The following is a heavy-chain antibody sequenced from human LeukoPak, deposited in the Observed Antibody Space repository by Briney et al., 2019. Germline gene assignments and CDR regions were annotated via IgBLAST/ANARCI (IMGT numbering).Heavy chain of an antibody. CDR1: GFTFSSYA. CDR2: ISGSGGST. Sequence: GGSLRLSCAASGFTFSSYAMSWVRQAPGKGLEWVSAISGSGGSTYYADSVKGRFTISRDNSKNTLYLQMNSLRAEDTAVYYCARFIVGATHPLDYWGQGTLVTVSS. V-gene: IGHV3-23*01. D-gene: IGHD1-26*01. CDR3: ARFIVGATHPLDY. J-gene: IGHJ4*02.